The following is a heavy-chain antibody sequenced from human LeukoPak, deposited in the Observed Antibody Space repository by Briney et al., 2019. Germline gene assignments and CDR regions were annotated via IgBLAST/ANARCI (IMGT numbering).Heavy chain of an antibody. CDR3: ARSRDCSSTSCYLDY. D-gene: IGHD2-2*01. CDR2: IYPGDSDT. J-gene: IGHJ4*02. Sequence: GESLQISCKGSGYSFTSYWIGWVRQMPGKGLEWMGIIYPGDSDTRYSPSFQGQVTISADKSISTAYLQWSSLKASDTAMYYCARSRDCSSTSCYLDYWGQGTLVTVSS. CDR1: GYSFTSYW. V-gene: IGHV5-51*01.